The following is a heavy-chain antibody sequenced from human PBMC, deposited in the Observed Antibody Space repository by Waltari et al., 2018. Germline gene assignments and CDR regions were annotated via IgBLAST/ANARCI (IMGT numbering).Heavy chain of an antibody. V-gene: IGHV4-38-2*02. J-gene: IGHJ5*02. D-gene: IGHD1-1*01. Sequence: QVQLQESGAGLVKPSESLSLTCAVSGYSISSGYYWGWIRQLPGKGLELIGSIYHCGSTYNNPSLKSPVTISVDTSKNQFSLKLSSVTAADTAVYYCATEKLERSYNWFDPWGQGTLVTVSS. CDR2: IYHCGST. CDR1: GYSISSGYY. CDR3: ATEKLERSYNWFDP.